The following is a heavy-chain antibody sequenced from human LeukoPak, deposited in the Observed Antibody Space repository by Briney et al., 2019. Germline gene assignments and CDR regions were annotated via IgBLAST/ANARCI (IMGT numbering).Heavy chain of an antibody. D-gene: IGHD4-17*01. J-gene: IGHJ5*02. CDR2: IYSGDTT. Sequence: GGSLRLSCTASGFSVNNNYISWVRQAPRRGLEWVSVIYSGDTTFYADSVKDRFTISRDNSKNTVYLQMNNLRGEDTAMYYCVREFYGPWGQGTLVTVSS. V-gene: IGHV3-66*01. CDR1: GFSVNNNY. CDR3: VREFYGP.